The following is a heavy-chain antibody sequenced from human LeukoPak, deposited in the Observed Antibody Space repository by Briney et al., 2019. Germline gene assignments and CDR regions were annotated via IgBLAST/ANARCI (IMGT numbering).Heavy chain of an antibody. CDR1: GGSISGYY. CDR3: SRQVEVVPAAMPNTFDY. Sequence: SETLSLTCAVYGGSISGYYWSWIRQPPGKGLEWIGEINHSGSTNYNPSLKSRVTISVDTSKNQFSLKLSSVTAADTAVYYCSRQVEVVPAAMPNTFDYWGQGTLVTVSS. J-gene: IGHJ4*02. D-gene: IGHD2-2*01. CDR2: INHSGST. V-gene: IGHV4-34*01.